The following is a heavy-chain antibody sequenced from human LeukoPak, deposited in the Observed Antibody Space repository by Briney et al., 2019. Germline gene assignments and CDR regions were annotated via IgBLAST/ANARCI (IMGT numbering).Heavy chain of an antibody. CDR2: VYYSGSA. CDR3: AGGTYYYFDC. CDR1: GGSISSYC. Sequence: SETLSLTSTVSGGSISSYCGSWVRPPPGKGVEWIGYVYYSGSAHYHPSLKSRVTISVDTSKNQFSLKVSSVTAADTAIYYCAGGTYYYFDCWGQGTLVTVSS. J-gene: IGHJ4*02. D-gene: IGHD1-26*01. V-gene: IGHV4-59*01.